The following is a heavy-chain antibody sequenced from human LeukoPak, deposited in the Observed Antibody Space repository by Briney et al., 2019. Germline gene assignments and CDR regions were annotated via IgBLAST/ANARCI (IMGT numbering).Heavy chain of an antibody. V-gene: IGHV4-4*07. CDR2: IYISGST. CDR1: GGSISSYY. Sequence: SETLSPTCTVSGGSISSYYWSWIRQPAGKGLEWIGRIYISGSTNYNPSLKSRVTISVDKSKNQFSLKLNSVTAADTAVYYCAAGYTSGGTEGDYWGQGTLVTVSS. D-gene: IGHD6-19*01. CDR3: AAGYTSGGTEGDY. J-gene: IGHJ4*02.